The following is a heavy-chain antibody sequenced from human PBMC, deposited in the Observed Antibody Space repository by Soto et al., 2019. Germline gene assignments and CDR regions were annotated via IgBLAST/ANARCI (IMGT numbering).Heavy chain of an antibody. D-gene: IGHD3-22*01. V-gene: IGHV3-33*01. CDR2: IWYDGSNK. CDR3: AREGYYDSSGYFYLNY. J-gene: IGHJ4*02. Sequence: GGSLRLSCAASGFSFSSYGMHWVRQAPGKGLEWVAVIWYDGSNKYYADSVKGRFTISRDSSKNTLYLQMNSLRAEDTAVYYCAREGYYDSSGYFYLNYWGQGTLVTVSS. CDR1: GFSFSSYG.